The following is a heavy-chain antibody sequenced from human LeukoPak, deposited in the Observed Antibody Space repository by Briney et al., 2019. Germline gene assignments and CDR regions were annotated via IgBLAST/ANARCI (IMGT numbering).Heavy chain of an antibody. V-gene: IGHV1-2*02. CDR2: INPNSGGA. Sequence: ASVKVSCKTPGYTFTGYYMHWVRQAPGQGLEWMGCINPNSGGANYAQRFQGRVTMTRDTSISTAYMDLSRLRSDDTAVYYCARFSGGSYVYYFDYWGQGILVTVSS. J-gene: IGHJ4*02. CDR1: GYTFTGYY. D-gene: IGHD1-26*01. CDR3: ARFSGGSYVYYFDY.